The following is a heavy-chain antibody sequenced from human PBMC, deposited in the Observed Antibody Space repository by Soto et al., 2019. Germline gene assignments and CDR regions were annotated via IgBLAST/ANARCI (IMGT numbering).Heavy chain of an antibody. V-gene: IGHV3-7*05. J-gene: IGHJ4*02. D-gene: IGHD3-10*01. CDR1: EFTFIGSW. CDR3: ATTGGY. Sequence: EVQLVESGGGLVQPGGSLRLSCAASEFTFIGSWMKWVRQAPGRGLAWVATIKQDGSEKYYVDSAKGRFTISRDTAKNSLYLQMNSLRAEDTAVYYWATTGGYWGQGTLVTVSS. CDR2: IKQDGSEK.